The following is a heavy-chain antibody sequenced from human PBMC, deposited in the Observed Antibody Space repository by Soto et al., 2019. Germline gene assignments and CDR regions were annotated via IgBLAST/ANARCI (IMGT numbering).Heavy chain of an antibody. CDR1: GFTFSYYG. Sequence: QVQLVESGGGVVQPGRSLRLSCAASGFTFSYYGMHWVRQAPGKGLEWVATIWYDGSNKFYADSAKGRFTVSRDSSKKTLHLQRSSLEAEATDLYYCARDSRRYSNSPLDGFDILGQGTMVTVSS. V-gene: IGHV3-33*01. J-gene: IGHJ3*02. D-gene: IGHD6-6*01. CDR2: IWYDGSNK. CDR3: ARDSRRYSNSPLDGFDI.